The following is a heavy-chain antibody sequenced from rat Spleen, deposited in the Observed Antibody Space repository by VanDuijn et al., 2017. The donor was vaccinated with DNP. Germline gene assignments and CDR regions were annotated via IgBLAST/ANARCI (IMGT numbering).Heavy chain of an antibody. CDR3: TRLDDSAHY. CDR2: MRYDGDT. D-gene: IGHD4-3*01. J-gene: IGHJ2*01. V-gene: IGHV2S30*01. Sequence: QVQLKESGPGLVQPSQTLSLTCTVSGFSLTDYSVHWVRQPPGKGLEWMGRMRYDGDTYYNSALKSRLSITRDTSKSQVFLKLNILQTEDTAIYYCTRLDDSAHYWGQGVMVTVSS. CDR1: GFSLTDYS.